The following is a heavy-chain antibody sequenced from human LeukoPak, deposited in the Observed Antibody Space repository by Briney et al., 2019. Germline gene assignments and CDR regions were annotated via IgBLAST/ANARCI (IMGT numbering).Heavy chain of an antibody. Sequence: GGSLRLSCAASGFTFSSYGVHWVRQAPGKGPEWVAFIQYDGSEEYYADSVKGRFTISRDNSKNTLFLEMNRLRDEDTAVYYCAKNRGYTYGTDSVDIWGQGTMVTVSS. D-gene: IGHD3-16*01. V-gene: IGHV3-30*02. CDR2: IQYDGSEE. CDR3: AKNRGYTYGTDSVDI. J-gene: IGHJ3*02. CDR1: GFTFSSYG.